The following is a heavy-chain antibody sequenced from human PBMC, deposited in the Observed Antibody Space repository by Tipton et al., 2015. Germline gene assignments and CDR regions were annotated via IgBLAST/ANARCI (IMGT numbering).Heavy chain of an antibody. CDR1: GYIFTSFW. CDR2: IYPCDSET. D-gene: IGHD1-26*01. V-gene: IGHV5-51*01. Sequence: QLVQSGAEGKKPGESLKISCKGSGYIFTSFWIGWGRQVPGKGLEWMGIIYPCDSETRYNQSFHGLVTLSADKSITTAYLQWRSLKASDTAMYYCVRRARRVGSHSYPYYFDYWGQGTLVPVSS. CDR3: VRRARRVGSHSYPYYFDY. J-gene: IGHJ4*02.